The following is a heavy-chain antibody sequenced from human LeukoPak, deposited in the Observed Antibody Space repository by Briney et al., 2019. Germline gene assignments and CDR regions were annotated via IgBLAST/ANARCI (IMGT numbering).Heavy chain of an antibody. CDR2: ISSSSSYT. Sequence: GGSLRLSCAASGFTFSDYYMSWIRQAPGKGLEWVSYISSSSSYTNYADSVKGRFTISRDNAKNSLYLQMNSLKTEDTAVYYCTISSGYYYESAFDYWGQGTLVTVSS. D-gene: IGHD3-22*01. CDR3: TISSGYYYESAFDY. V-gene: IGHV3-11*03. J-gene: IGHJ4*02. CDR1: GFTFSDYY.